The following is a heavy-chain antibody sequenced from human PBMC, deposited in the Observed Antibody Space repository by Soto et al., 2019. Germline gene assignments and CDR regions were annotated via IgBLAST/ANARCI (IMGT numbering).Heavy chain of an antibody. J-gene: IGHJ5*02. CDR2: IHYSGST. CDR1: GGSISGEGYY. Sequence: QVQLQESGPGLVEPSQTLSLTCTVSGGSISGEGYYWSWIRQYSGSSLESIGYIHYSGSTYSNLSLKRRVNISVDTWKTQGFLKVTVVTGGDTAVYYCAGAWTARGGWANCFDRWGQGTLVTVSS. CDR3: AGAWTARGGWANCFDR. V-gene: IGHV4-31*03. D-gene: IGHD2-15*01.